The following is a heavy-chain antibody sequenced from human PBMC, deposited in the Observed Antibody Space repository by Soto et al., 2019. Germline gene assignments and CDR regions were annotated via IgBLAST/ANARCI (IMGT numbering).Heavy chain of an antibody. J-gene: IGHJ6*03. V-gene: IGHV4-39*01. Sequence: TSETLSLTCTVSGGSISSSSYYWGWIRQPPGKGLEWIGSIYYSGSTYYNPSLKSRVTISVDTSKNQFSLKLSSVTAADTAVYYCARCPRGHYYYMDVWGKGTKVTVSS. CDR1: GGSISSSSYY. CDR2: IYYSGST. CDR3: ARCPRGHYYYMDV. D-gene: IGHD3-10*01.